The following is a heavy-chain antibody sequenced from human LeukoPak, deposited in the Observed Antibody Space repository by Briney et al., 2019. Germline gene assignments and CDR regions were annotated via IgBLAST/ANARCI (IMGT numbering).Heavy chain of an antibody. CDR1: GFTFSNYW. J-gene: IGHJ4*02. CDR2: IKQDGSEK. Sequence: GGSLRLSCEASGFTFSNYWMRWVRQAPGKGLEWVANIKQDGSEKNYVDPVKGRFTISRDNAKNAQYLQMNSLRAEDTAVYYCASEGVPYAGDYWGQGTLVTVSS. V-gene: IGHV3-7*01. CDR3: ASEGVPYAGDY. D-gene: IGHD3-10*01.